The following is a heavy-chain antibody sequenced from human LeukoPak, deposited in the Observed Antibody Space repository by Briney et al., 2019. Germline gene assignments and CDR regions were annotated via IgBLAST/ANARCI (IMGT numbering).Heavy chain of an antibody. CDR3: ARRGTVGDPGDSIQFDP. CDR1: GYSFTSYW. J-gene: IGHJ5*02. CDR2: IYPGDSDT. V-gene: IGHV5-51*01. Sequence: GESLKISCKGSGYSFTSYWIGWVRQMPGKGLEWMGIIYPGDSDTRYSPSFQGQVTISADKSISTAYLQWSSLKASDTAMYYCARRGTVGDPGDSIQFDPWGQGTLVTVSS. D-gene: IGHD1-26*01.